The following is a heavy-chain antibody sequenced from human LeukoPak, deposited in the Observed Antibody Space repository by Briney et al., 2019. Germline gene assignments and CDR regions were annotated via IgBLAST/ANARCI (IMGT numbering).Heavy chain of an antibody. Sequence: SETLSLTCTVSGGSISSGDYYWSWIRQPPGKGLEWIGYIYYSGSTYYNPSLKSRVTISVDTSKNRFSLKLSSVTAADTAVYYCAIMGIAARQGYFDYWGQGTLVTVSS. CDR1: GGSISSGDYY. J-gene: IGHJ4*02. CDR3: AIMGIAARQGYFDY. D-gene: IGHD6-6*01. CDR2: IYYSGST. V-gene: IGHV4-30-4*01.